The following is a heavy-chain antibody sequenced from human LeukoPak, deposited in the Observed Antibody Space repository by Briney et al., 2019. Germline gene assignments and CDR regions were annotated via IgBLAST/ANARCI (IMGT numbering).Heavy chain of an antibody. CDR2: VYYSDST. CDR3: AGFPSFRVIIY. CDR1: SCSNSTYY. Sequence: SGTLSLTFMVSSCSNSTYYWSWIRQPPGKGLEWIGCVYYSDSTNYNPSLKSRLTLSMDTSKSQFSLRLISVTAADTAVYYCAGFPSFRVIIYWGQGALVTVSS. J-gene: IGHJ4*02. V-gene: IGHV4-59*08. D-gene: IGHD3-3*01.